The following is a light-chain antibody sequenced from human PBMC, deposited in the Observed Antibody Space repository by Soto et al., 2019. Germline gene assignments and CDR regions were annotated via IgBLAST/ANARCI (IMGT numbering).Light chain of an antibody. CDR1: SSDVGSYNL. J-gene: IGLJ2*01. V-gene: IGLV2-23*02. CDR3: CSYAGISTFNVV. Sequence: QSALTQPASVSGSPGQSITISCTGTSSDVGSYNLVSWYQQHPGKAPKLMIYEVSKRPSGVSNRFSGSKSGNTASLTISGLQAEDEADYYCCSYAGISTFNVVFGGGTKVTVL. CDR2: EVS.